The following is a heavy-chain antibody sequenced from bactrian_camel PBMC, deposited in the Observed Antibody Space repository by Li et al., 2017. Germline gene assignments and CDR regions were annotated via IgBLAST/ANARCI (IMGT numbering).Heavy chain of an antibody. J-gene: IGHJ4*01. CDR2: IDTDGST. V-gene: IGHV3S57*01. D-gene: IGHD6*01. CDR1: GYAYSTYC. CDR3: AGSTMVSRCRLDY. Sequence: HVQLVESGGGSVQAGGSLRLSCSASGYAYSTYCMGWFRQAPGKEREEVAAIDTDGSTSYADSVKGRFTISKDNSKNTLSLQMDSLKSEDTAMYYCAGSTMVSRCRLDYWGQGTQVTVS.